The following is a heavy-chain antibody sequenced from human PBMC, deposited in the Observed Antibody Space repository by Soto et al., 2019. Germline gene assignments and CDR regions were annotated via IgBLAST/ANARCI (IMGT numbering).Heavy chain of an antibody. Sequence: PSETLSLTCPFSGGSISSSSYYWGWVRQPPGKGLEWIGSIYYSGSTYYNPSLKSRVTISVDTSKNQFSLKLSSVTAADTAVYYCSTTVTTFVNWFDPWGQGTLVTVSS. V-gene: IGHV4-39*01. J-gene: IGHJ5*02. CDR1: GGSISSSSYY. D-gene: IGHD4-17*01. CDR2: IYYSGST. CDR3: STTVTTFVNWFDP.